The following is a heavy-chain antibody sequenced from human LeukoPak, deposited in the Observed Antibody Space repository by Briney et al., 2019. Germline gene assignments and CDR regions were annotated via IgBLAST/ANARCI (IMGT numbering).Heavy chain of an antibody. Sequence: SETLSLTCTVSGGSISSGGYYWSWIRQHPGKGLEWIGYIYYSGSTYYNPSLKSRVTISIDTSENQFSLNLSSVTAADTAVYYCAGGDVDTALVDFWGQGTLVTVSS. J-gene: IGHJ4*02. D-gene: IGHD5-18*01. CDR1: GGSISSGGYY. CDR3: AGGDVDTALVDF. CDR2: IYYSGST. V-gene: IGHV4-31*03.